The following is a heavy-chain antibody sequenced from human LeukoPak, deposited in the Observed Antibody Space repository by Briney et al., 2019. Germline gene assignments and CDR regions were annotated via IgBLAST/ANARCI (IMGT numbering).Heavy chain of an antibody. V-gene: IGHV4-34*01. Sequence: PSETLSLTCAVYGGSFSGYYWGWIRQPPGKGLEWIGSINYSGTTYYNPSLKSRLTMSVDTSKNQFSLQLSSVTAADTAVYYCARHSIYHYYFDYWGQGTLVTVSS. D-gene: IGHD2/OR15-2a*01. J-gene: IGHJ4*02. CDR2: INYSGTT. CDR1: GGSFSGYY. CDR3: ARHSIYHYYFDY.